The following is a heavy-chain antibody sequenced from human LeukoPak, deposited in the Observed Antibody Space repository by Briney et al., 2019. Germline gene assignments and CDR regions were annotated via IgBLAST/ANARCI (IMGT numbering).Heavy chain of an antibody. Sequence: PGGSLTLSCAVSGLTFVNARMTWVRHAPGEGLEWLGRIRTINEGGTTDSTAAVKGRFTISRDDSKDTLYLQMNSLKVEDTAMYYCTTDDWGTAAYWGQGTLVIVSP. J-gene: IGHJ4*02. CDR3: TTDDWGTAAY. D-gene: IGHD7-27*01. V-gene: IGHV3-15*01. CDR1: GLTFVNAR. CDR2: IRTINEGGTT.